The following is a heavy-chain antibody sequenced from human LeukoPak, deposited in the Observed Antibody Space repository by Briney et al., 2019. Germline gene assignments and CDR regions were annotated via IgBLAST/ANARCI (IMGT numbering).Heavy chain of an antibody. J-gene: IGHJ5*02. CDR2: INHSGST. D-gene: IGHD2-21*01. V-gene: IGHV4-34*01. CDR3: ARVGVVSIGHPFWFDP. CDR1: GGSFSGYY. Sequence: KSSETLSLTCAVYGGSFSGYYWSWIRQPPGKGLEWIGEINHSGSTNHNPSLKSRVTISVDTSKNQFSLKLSSVTAADTAVYYCARVGVVSIGHPFWFDPWGQGTLVTVSS.